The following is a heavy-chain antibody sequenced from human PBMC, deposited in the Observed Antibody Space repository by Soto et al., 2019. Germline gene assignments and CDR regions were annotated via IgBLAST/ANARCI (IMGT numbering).Heavy chain of an antibody. Sequence: AVKVSFQASGGTFSSYAISWVRQAPGQGLECMGGIIPVFGTANYTQKFQGRVTINADESTSTVYMELSSLRSENTAVYYCARGWNDFPHWGQGTLVTVSS. D-gene: IGHD1-1*01. CDR1: GGTFSSYA. J-gene: IGHJ1*01. V-gene: IGHV1-69*13. CDR2: IIPVFGTA. CDR3: ARGWNDFPH.